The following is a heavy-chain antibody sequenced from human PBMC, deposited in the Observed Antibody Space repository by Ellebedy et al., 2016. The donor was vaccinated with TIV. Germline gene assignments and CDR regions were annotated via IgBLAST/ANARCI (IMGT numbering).Heavy chain of an antibody. Sequence: PGGSLRLSCATSGSTSSHYWMHRVRQTPGKGLAWVSRITPDAKYSNYADSVKGRFTVSRENAKNTLYLQMNSLRAENTATYHCVRDAADYWGQGTLVTVSS. CDR2: ITPDAKYS. CDR1: GSTSSHYW. V-gene: IGHV3-74*01. CDR3: VRDAADY. J-gene: IGHJ4*02.